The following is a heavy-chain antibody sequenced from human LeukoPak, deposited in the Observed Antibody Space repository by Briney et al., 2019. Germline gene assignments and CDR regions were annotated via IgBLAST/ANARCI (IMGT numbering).Heavy chain of an antibody. D-gene: IGHD3-10*01. CDR3: ARRSVAVGSYFDD. V-gene: IGHV3-66*01. Sequence: GGSLRLSCAASGFTVSSNYMSWVRQAPEMRLEWVSVIYSGGTTYYADSVQGRFTISRDNSKNKLFLQMNSLTAEDTGVYYCARRSVAVGSYFDDWGQGTLVTVSS. J-gene: IGHJ4*02. CDR1: GFTVSSNY. CDR2: IYSGGTT.